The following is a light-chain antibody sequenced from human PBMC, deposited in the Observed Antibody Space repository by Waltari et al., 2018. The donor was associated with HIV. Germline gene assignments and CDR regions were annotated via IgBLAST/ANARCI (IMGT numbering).Light chain of an antibody. Sequence: DIQMTHSPSSLSASVGAKVPIPCRPSQSNSSYLNWYQQKSGKAPKLLIDAASSFESGVPARFSGSGSGTDFTLTISSLQPEDFATYYCQQSYSTPWTFGQGTKVEIK. V-gene: IGKV1-39*01. CDR2: AAS. CDR1: QSNSSY. J-gene: IGKJ1*01. CDR3: QQSYSTPWT.